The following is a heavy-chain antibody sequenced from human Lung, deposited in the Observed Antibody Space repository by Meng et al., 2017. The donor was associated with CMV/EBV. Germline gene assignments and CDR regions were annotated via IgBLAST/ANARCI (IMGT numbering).Heavy chain of an antibody. V-gene: IGHV3-21*01. CDR3: ARGSSSRWYEGSYSFDY. CDR1: GFTFSSYS. D-gene: IGHD6-13*01. J-gene: IGHJ4*02. CDR2: ISSSSSYI. Sequence: GESLKISCAASGFTFSSYSMNWVRQAPGKGLEWVSSISSSSSYIYYADSVKGRFTISRDNAKNSLYLQMNSLRAEDTAVYYCARGSSSRWYEGSYSFDYWGQGXLVTVSS.